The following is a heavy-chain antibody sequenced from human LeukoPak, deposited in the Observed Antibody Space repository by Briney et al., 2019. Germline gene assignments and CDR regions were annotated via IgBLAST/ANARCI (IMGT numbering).Heavy chain of an antibody. J-gene: IGHJ4*02. CDR1: GGSISSGGYS. V-gene: IGHV4-30-2*01. D-gene: IGHD6-19*01. CDR2: IYHSGST. Sequence: RSSETLSLTCAVSGGSISSGGYSWSWIRQPPGKGLEWIGYIYHSGSTYYNPSLKSRVTISVDRSKNQFSLKLSSVTAADTAVYYCARDLGLAGIDYWGQGTLVTVSS. CDR3: ARDLGLAGIDY.